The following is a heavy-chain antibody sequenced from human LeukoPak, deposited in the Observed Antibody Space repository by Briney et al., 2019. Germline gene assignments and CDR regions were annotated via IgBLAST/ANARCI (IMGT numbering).Heavy chain of an antibody. Sequence: PSETLSLTCTVSGGSISSYYWSWIRQPPGRGLEWIEYIYYSGSTNYNPSLKSRVTISVDTSNNQYSLKLSSVTAADTAVYYCARLAWGGSGPIFDYWGQGTLVTVSS. J-gene: IGHJ4*02. CDR2: IYYSGST. V-gene: IGHV4-59*08. CDR1: GGSISSYY. CDR3: ARLAWGGSGPIFDY. D-gene: IGHD3-10*01.